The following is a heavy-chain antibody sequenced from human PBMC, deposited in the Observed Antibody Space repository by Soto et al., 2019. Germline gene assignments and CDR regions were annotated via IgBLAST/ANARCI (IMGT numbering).Heavy chain of an antibody. CDR3: ARVVLHGVAPRYYFDY. CDR1: GGTFSSYA. CDR2: IIPIFGTA. Sequence: QVQLVQSGAEVKKPGSSVKVSCKASGGTFSSYAISWVRQAPGQGLEWMGGIIPIFGTANYAQKFQGRVTITADESTSTAYMELSSLSSEDTAVYYCARVVLHGVAPRYYFDYWGQGTLVTVSS. V-gene: IGHV1-69*01. D-gene: IGHD3-3*01. J-gene: IGHJ4*02.